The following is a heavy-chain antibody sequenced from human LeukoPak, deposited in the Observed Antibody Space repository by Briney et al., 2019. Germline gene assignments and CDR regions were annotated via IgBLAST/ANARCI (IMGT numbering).Heavy chain of an antibody. Sequence: PSETLSLTCSVSGGSISTTSYYWGWIRQPPGKGLEWIGSIYFNGDTYYNPSLKSRVTISLDTSKNQFSLRVDSVTAADTAVYYCASGKGREGSYYYNMHVWGKGTTVTVSS. CDR1: GGSISTTSYY. V-gene: IGHV4-39*07. CDR2: IYFNGDT. CDR3: ASGKGREGSYYYNMHV. D-gene: IGHD1-14*01. J-gene: IGHJ6*03.